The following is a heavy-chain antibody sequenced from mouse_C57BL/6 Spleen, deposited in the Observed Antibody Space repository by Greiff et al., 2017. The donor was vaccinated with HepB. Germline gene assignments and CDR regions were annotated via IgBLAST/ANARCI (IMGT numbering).Heavy chain of an antibody. Sequence: QVQLQQSGPELVKPGASVKISCKASGYAFSSSWMNWVKQRPGKGLEWIGRIYPGDGDTNYNGKFKGKATLTADKSSSTAYMQISSLTSEDSAVSFCARSAYYGSSPFDYWGQGTTLTVSS. CDR1: GYAFSSSW. V-gene: IGHV1-82*01. CDR2: IYPGDGDT. D-gene: IGHD1-1*01. CDR3: ARSAYYGSSPFDY. J-gene: IGHJ2*01.